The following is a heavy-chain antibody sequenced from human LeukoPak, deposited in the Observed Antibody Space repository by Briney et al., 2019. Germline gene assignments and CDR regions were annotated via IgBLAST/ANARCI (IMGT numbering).Heavy chain of an antibody. CDR1: GYTFTGYY. J-gene: IGHJ4*02. CDR2: INPNSGGT. Sequence: ASVKVSCKASGYTFTGYYMHWVRQAPGQGLEWMGWINPNSGGTNYAQKFQGRVTMTRDTSISTAYMELSRLRSDDTAVYYCARVSKRLIAVAATFDYWGQGTLVTVSS. V-gene: IGHV1-2*02. CDR3: ARVSKRLIAVAATFDY. D-gene: IGHD6-19*01.